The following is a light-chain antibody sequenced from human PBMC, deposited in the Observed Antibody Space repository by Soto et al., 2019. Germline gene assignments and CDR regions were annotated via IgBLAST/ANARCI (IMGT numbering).Light chain of an antibody. J-gene: IGKJ5*01. V-gene: IGKV1-39*01. CDR1: QSISSY. CDR3: QQSYITPPIT. Sequence: DIQVTQSPSSLSASVGDRVTITCRASQSISSYLNWYQQKPGKAPKLLIYAASSLQSGVPSRFSRSGSGTDFTLTISSLQPEDFATYYCQQSYITPPITFGQGTRLEIK. CDR2: AAS.